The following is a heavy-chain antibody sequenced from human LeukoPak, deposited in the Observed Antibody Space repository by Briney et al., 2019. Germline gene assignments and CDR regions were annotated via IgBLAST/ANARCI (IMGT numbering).Heavy chain of an antibody. Sequence: GASVKVSCKVSGYTLTELSMHWVRQAPGQGFEWMGRINPNSGGTNYAQKFQGRVTMTRDTSISTAYMELSRLRSDDTAVYYCARDRPVAGTIWFDPWGQGTLVTVSS. J-gene: IGHJ5*02. CDR1: GYTLTELS. D-gene: IGHD6-19*01. CDR3: ARDRPVAGTIWFDP. V-gene: IGHV1-2*06. CDR2: INPNSGGT.